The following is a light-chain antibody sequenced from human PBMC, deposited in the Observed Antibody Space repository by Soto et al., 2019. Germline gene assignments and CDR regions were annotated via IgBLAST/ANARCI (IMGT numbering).Light chain of an antibody. Sequence: EIVLTQSPGTLSLSPGESATLSCRPSQTTSGKYLAWYQKRPGLAPRLXVYGASRRATGIPDRFRGSGSGTEFTLTISGLETEDFAAYFCQHYGSSPPVTFGQGTRLEIK. CDR3: QHYGSSPPVT. CDR1: QTTSGKY. V-gene: IGKV3-20*01. J-gene: IGKJ5*01. CDR2: GAS.